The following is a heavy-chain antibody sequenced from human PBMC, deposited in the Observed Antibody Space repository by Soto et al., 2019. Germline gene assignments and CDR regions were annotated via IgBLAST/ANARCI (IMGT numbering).Heavy chain of an antibody. V-gene: IGHV3-23*01. CDR2: ISGSGGST. CDR3: AKDSVIAVVGTCDY. CDR1: GFTFSSYA. Sequence: EVQLLESGGGLVQPGGSLRLSCAASGFTFSSYAMSWVRQAPGKGLEWVSAISGSGGSTYYADSVKGRFTISRDNSKNTLYLQMNSLRAEDTAVSYCAKDSVIAVVGTCDYWGQGTLVTVSS. D-gene: IGHD6-19*01. J-gene: IGHJ4*02.